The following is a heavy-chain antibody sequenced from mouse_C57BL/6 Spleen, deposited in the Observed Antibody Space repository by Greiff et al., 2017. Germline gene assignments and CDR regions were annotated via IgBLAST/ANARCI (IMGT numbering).Heavy chain of an antibody. CDR3: ARRDCDSLFDY. CDR2: INPYNGGT. V-gene: IGHV1-19*01. Sequence: VQLQQSGPVLVKPGASVKMSCKASGYTFTDYYMNWVKQSHGKSLEWIGVINPYNGGTSYNQKFKGKATLTVDKSSSTAYMELNSLTSEGSAVYYCARRDCDSLFDYWGQGTLVTVSA. D-gene: IGHD3-2*01. J-gene: IGHJ3*01. CDR1: GYTFTDYY.